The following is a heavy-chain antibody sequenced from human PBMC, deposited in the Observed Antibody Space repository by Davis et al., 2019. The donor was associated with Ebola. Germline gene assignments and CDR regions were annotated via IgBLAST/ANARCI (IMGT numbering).Heavy chain of an antibody. Sequence: PSAPLPPTCTASCGSISRSGSYWTWIRQHPGKGLEWIGYIYYSGSTYYKPSLKSRVTISLDTSKNQFSLNLYSVTAADTAVYYCARDLRYDSSGYDYYFYMDVWGKGTTVTVSS. CDR3: ARDLRYDSSGYDYYFYMDV. CDR1: CGSISRSGSY. V-gene: IGHV4-31*03. J-gene: IGHJ6*03. CDR2: IYYSGST. D-gene: IGHD3-22*01.